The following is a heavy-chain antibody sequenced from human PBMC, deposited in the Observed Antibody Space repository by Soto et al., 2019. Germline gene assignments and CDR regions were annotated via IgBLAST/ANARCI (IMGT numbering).Heavy chain of an antibody. CDR2: IYSGGST. J-gene: IGHJ5*02. V-gene: IGHV3-66*01. D-gene: IGHD1-20*01. Sequence: QPGGSLRLSCAASGFTVSDNYVTWVRQATGKGWELVSIIYSGGSTFHADSVKGRFTISRDNSKNTVYLQMTFLGAEDTAVYYCARSAGLTGTKYVWNWFDLWGLGTLVTVSS. CDR1: GFTVSDNY. CDR3: ARSAGLTGTKYVWNWFDL.